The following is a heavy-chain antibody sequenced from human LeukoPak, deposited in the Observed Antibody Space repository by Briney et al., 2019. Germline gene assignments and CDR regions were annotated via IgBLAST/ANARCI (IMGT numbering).Heavy chain of an antibody. V-gene: IGHV1-2*02. CDR1: GYTFTGYF. J-gene: IGHJ4*02. D-gene: IGHD1-1*01. Sequence: ASVKVSCKASGYTFTGYFMHWVRQAPGQGLEWMGWINPNSGGTNSAQNFQGRVTMTRDTSINTAYKELSRLRSDDTAVYYCASSSNWPPDFDYWGQGTLVTVSS. CDR2: INPNSGGT. CDR3: ASSSNWPPDFDY.